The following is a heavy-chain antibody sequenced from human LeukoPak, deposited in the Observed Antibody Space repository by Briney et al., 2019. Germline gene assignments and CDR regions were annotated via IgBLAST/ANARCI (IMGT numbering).Heavy chain of an antibody. Sequence: ASVKVSCKAAGYTFTAYYIHWVRQAPGQGLEWMGWINPNSGGTNSVQKFQGRVTMTRDSSISTAYMEISRLTSDDTAVYHCARVGSITARKNYFDYWGQGTLVTVSS. CDR3: ARVGSITARKNYFDY. CDR1: GYTFTAYY. D-gene: IGHD6-6*01. CDR2: INPNSGGT. V-gene: IGHV1-2*02. J-gene: IGHJ4*02.